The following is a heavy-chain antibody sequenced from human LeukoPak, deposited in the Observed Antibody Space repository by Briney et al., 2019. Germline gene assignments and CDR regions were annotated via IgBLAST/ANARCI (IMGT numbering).Heavy chain of an antibody. CDR1: GGSISSYY. CDR3: ARARLGYCSSTSCPDYYYYYYMDV. J-gene: IGHJ6*03. Sequence: SETLSLTCTVSGGSISSYYWSWIRQPPGKGLEWIGYIYYSGSTNYNPSLKSRVTISVDTSKNQFSLKLSSVTAADTAVYYCARARLGYCSSTSCPDYYYYYYMDVWGKGATVTISS. V-gene: IGHV4-59*01. D-gene: IGHD2-2*01. CDR2: IYYSGST.